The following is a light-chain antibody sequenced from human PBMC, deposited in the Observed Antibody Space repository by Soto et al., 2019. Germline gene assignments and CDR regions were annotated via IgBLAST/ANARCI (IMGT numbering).Light chain of an antibody. J-gene: IGKJ3*01. Sequence: EIVLTQSPGTLSLSPGETATLSCRASQTLSTNSLAWYQQRLGQTPRLLIYAASTRDTDIPDRFNGSGSGTDFALTVSRLEPEDFALYYCQQYDASPLTFGPGTKVDVK. CDR1: QTLSTNS. V-gene: IGKV3-20*01. CDR3: QQYDASPLT. CDR2: AAS.